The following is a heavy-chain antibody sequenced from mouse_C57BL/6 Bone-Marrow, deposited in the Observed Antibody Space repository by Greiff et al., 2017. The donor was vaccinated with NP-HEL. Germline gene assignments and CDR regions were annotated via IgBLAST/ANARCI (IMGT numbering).Heavy chain of an antibody. CDR1: GYTFTSYW. V-gene: IGHV1-69*01. CDR3: ARSHYYGSSYAMDY. Sequence: VQLQQPGAELVMPGASVKLSCKASGYTFTSYWMHWVKQRPGQGLEWIGEIDPSDSYTNYNQKFKGKSTLTVDKSSSTAYMQLSSLTSEDSAVYYCARSHYYGSSYAMDYWGQGTSVTVSS. J-gene: IGHJ4*01. D-gene: IGHD1-1*01. CDR2: IDPSDSYT.